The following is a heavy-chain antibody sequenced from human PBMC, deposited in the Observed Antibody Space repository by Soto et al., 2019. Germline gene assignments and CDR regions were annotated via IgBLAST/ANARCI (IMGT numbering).Heavy chain of an antibody. CDR2: ISSSSSYI. CDR3: ASRGDYWGNYFDY. D-gene: IGHD3-10*01. J-gene: IGHJ4*02. Sequence: GGSLRLSCAASGFTFSSYSMNWVRQAPGKGLEWGSSISSSSSYIYYADSVKGRFTISRDHAKNSLYLQMNSLRAEYTAVYYCASRGDYWGNYFDYWGQGTLVTVSS. CDR1: GFTFSSYS. V-gene: IGHV3-21*01.